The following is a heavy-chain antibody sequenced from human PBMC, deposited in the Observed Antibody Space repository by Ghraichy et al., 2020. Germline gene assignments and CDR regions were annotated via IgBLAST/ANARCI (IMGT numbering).Heavy chain of an antibody. CDR3: ARGTYGSGTNDY. Sequence: SETLSLTCTVSGGSISSYYWSWIRQPPGKGLEWIGYIYYSGSTNYNPSLKSRVTISVDTSKNQFSLKLSSVTAADTAVYYCARGTYGSGTNDYWGQGTLVTVSS. CDR1: GGSISSYY. V-gene: IGHV4-59*01. CDR2: IYYSGST. D-gene: IGHD3-10*01. J-gene: IGHJ4*02.